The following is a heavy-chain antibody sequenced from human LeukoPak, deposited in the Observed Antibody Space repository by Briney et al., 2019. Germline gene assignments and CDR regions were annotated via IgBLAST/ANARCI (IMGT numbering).Heavy chain of an antibody. CDR1: GGSFSGYY. V-gene: IGHV4-34*01. D-gene: IGHD3-10*01. Sequence: SETLSLICGVYGGSFSGYYWRWIRQPPGKGLEWIGEINHSGSTNYNPSLKSRVTISVDTSKNQFSPKLSSVTAADTAVYYCARGITYYGMDVWGQGTTVTVSS. CDR2: INHSGST. CDR3: ARGITYYGMDV. J-gene: IGHJ6*02.